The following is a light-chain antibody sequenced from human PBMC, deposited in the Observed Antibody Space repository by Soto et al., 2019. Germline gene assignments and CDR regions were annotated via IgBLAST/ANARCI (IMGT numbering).Light chain of an antibody. V-gene: IGKV1-33*01. J-gene: IGKJ3*01. CDR2: DAS. CDR3: QQYDNLPFT. CDR1: QDIVNC. Sequence: DIQMTQSPSSLSASVGDRVTITCQASQDIVNCLNWFQQKPGKVPKLLISDASNLKTGVPSRFSGGGSRTDFTFTISSLQPEDIATYYCQQYDNLPFTFGPRTKVDIK.